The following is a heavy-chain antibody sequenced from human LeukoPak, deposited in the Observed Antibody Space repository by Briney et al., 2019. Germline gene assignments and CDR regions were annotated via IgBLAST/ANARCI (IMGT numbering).Heavy chain of an antibody. D-gene: IGHD4-17*01. CDR3: ARGRAGDFYSDS. CDR1: GFTFRNYE. V-gene: IGHV3-48*03. J-gene: IGHJ4*01. Sequence: GVSLTLSCAASGFTFRNYEMHGVRQAPGKGLEGVSYIRRSGRDIYYADPVRGVFTISRYNPKNSVYLLIKIPSAGDACFYECARGRAGDFYSDSWGPGTLVTVSP. CDR2: IRRSGRDI.